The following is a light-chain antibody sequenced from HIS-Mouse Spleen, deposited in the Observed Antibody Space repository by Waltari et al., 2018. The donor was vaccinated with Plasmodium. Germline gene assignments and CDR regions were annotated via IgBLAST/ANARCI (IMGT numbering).Light chain of an antibody. Sequence: QSALTQPPSASGSPGQSVTTSCLGTSSAVGGYNYVSWYQQHPGKAPKLMIYEVSKRPSGVPDRFSGSKSGNTASLTVSGLQAEDEADYYCSSYAGSNNLVFGGGTKLTVL. CDR3: SSYAGSNNLV. J-gene: IGLJ2*01. CDR1: SSAVGGYNY. CDR2: EVS. V-gene: IGLV2-8*01.